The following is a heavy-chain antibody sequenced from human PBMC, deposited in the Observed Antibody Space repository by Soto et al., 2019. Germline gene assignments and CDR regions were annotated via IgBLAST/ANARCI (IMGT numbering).Heavy chain of an antibody. D-gene: IGHD6-6*01. J-gene: IGHJ4*02. CDR2: INHSGST. CDR1: GGSFSGYY. CDR3: AGGLGSSRPVDY. Sequence: QVQLQQWGAGLLKPSVTLSLTCAVYGGSFSGYYWSWIRQPPGKGLEWIGEINHSGSTNYNPSLNSRVTISVDTSKKQFSLKLSSVTAADTAVYYCAGGLGSSRPVDYWGQGTLVTVSS. V-gene: IGHV4-34*01.